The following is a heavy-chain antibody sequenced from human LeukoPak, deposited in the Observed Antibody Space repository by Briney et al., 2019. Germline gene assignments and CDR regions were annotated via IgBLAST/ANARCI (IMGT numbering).Heavy chain of an antibody. J-gene: IGHJ3*02. CDR3: ARDVYYYDSSAGEENAFDI. CDR2: ISAYNGNT. Sequence: ASVKVSCKASGYTFTSYGISWVRQAPGQGLEWMGWISAYNGNTNYAQKLQGRVTMTTDTSTSTAYMELRSLRSDDTAVYYCARDVYYYDSSAGEENAFDIWGQGTMVTVSS. V-gene: IGHV1-18*01. D-gene: IGHD3-22*01. CDR1: GYTFTSYG.